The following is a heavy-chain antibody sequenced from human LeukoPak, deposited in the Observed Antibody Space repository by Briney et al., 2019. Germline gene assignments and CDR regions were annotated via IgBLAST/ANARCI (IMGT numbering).Heavy chain of an antibody. D-gene: IGHD3-10*01. Sequence: SETLSLTCTVSGYSLSSGYYWGWIRQPPGKGLEWIGSIYHSGSTYYNPSLKSRVTISVDTSKNQFSLKLSSVTAADTAVYYCARDRVTMVRGVHASDFDYWGQGTLVTVSS. V-gene: IGHV4-38-2*02. J-gene: IGHJ4*02. CDR2: IYHSGST. CDR3: ARDRVTMVRGVHASDFDY. CDR1: GYSLSSGYY.